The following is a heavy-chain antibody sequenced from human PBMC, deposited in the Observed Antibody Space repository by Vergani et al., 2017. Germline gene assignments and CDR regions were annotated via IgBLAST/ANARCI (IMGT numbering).Heavy chain of an antibody. V-gene: IGHV4-4*07. CDR3: ARGGRDFWSGGSYYYYYMDV. Sequence: QVQLQESGPGLVKPSETLSLTCTVSGGSISSYYWSWIRQPAGKGLEWIGRIYTSGSTNYKPSLKSRVTMSVDTSKTPCSRKLSSVTAAATAVYYCARGGRDFWSGGSYYYYYMDVWGKGTTVTVSS. CDR2: IYTSGST. D-gene: IGHD3-3*01. CDR1: GGSISSYY. J-gene: IGHJ6*03.